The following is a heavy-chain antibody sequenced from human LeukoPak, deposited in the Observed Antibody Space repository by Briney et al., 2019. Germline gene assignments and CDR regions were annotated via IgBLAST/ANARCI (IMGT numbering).Heavy chain of an antibody. CDR1: GFTFSNAW. CDR2: IKSKTDGGTT. Sequence: PGGSLRLSCAASGFTFSNAWMSWVRQAPGKGLEWVGRIKSKTDGGTTDYAAPVKGRFTISRDDSKNTLYLQMNSLKTEDTAVYYCTTDQRGKQWLVLNPGGYWGQGTLVTVSS. J-gene: IGHJ4*02. CDR3: TTDQRGKQWLVLNPGGY. V-gene: IGHV3-15*01. D-gene: IGHD6-19*01.